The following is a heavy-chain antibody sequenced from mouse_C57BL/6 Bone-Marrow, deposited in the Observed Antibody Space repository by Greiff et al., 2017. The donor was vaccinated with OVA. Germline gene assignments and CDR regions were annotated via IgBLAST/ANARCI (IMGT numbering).Heavy chain of an antibody. CDR3: AREEEAPGFAD. V-gene: IGHV1-50*01. CDR2: IDPSDSYT. J-gene: IGHJ3*01. Sequence: QVQLQQPGAELVKPGASVKLSCKASGYTFTSYWMQWVKQRPGQGLEWIGEIDPSDSYTNYNQKFKGKATLTVDTSSSTAYLQLSSLTSEDSAVYYCAREEEAPGFADWGQGTLVTVSA. CDR1: GYTFTSYW.